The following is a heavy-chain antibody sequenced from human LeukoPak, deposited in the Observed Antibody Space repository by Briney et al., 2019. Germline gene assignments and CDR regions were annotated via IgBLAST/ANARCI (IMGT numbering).Heavy chain of an antibody. Sequence: GSVKVSCKASGYIFTDYYIHWVRQAPGQGLEWLGLIKANRGDTQYSQTFQGRVTMTGDASVNTMYMELSGLKSADSAIYYCARDPPLDSSDYLDYWGLGTLVTVSS. J-gene: IGHJ4*02. D-gene: IGHD3-22*01. CDR2: IKANRGDT. V-gene: IGHV1-2*02. CDR1: GYIFTDYY. CDR3: ARDPPLDSSDYLDY.